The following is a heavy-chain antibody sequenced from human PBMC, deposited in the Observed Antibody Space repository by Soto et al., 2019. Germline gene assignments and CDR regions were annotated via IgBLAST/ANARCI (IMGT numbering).Heavy chain of an antibody. CDR2: IYSGGST. Sequence: EVQLVESGGGLIQPGGSLRLSCAASGFTVSSNYMSWVRQAPGKGLEWVSVIYSGGSTYYADSVKGRFTISRDNYKNTLYLQMNSLRAEHTPVYYCARDRVESGYPEYFQHWGQGTLVTVSS. V-gene: IGHV3-53*01. CDR3: ARDRVESGYPEYFQH. D-gene: IGHD3-22*01. CDR1: GFTVSSNY. J-gene: IGHJ1*01.